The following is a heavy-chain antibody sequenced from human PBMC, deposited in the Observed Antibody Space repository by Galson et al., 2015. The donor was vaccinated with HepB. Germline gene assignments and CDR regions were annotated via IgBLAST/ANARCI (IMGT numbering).Heavy chain of an antibody. CDR2: IWYDGSNK. J-gene: IGHJ4*02. CDR3: ARDKKRWELGGIMDY. D-gene: IGHD1-26*01. V-gene: IGHV3-33*08. Sequence: SLRLSCAASGFTFSSYGMHWVRQAPGKGLEWVAVIWYDGSNKYYADSVKGRFTISRDNSKNTLYLQMNSLRAEDTAVYYCARDKKRWELGGIMDYWGQGTLVTVSS. CDR1: GFTFSSYG.